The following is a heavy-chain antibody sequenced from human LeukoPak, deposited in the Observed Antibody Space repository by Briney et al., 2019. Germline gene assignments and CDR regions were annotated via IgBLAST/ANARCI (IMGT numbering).Heavy chain of an antibody. CDR3: ARHPYTAMAHFDY. Sequence: PSETLSLTCTVSGGSISSYYWSWIRQPPGKGLEWIGYFSYSGSTNSNPSLKSRVTISVDTSKNQFSLRLNSVTAADTAVYYCARHPYTAMAHFDYWGQGTLVIVSS. CDR2: FSYSGST. CDR1: GGSISSYY. V-gene: IGHV4-59*08. D-gene: IGHD5-18*01. J-gene: IGHJ4*02.